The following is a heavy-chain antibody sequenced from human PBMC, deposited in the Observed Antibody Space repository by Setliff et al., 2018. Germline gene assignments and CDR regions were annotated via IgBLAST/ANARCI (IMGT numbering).Heavy chain of an antibody. D-gene: IGHD2-21*02. Sequence: PGGSLRLSCAASGFTFSHFAVTWVRQSPGRGLEWVASIGAGGDYTKYDDSVRGRFTISRDNSKNTIYLQMNILRAEDTAKYYCAKDPNGDFVGAFDSWGRGTLVTVSS. CDR3: AKDPNGDFVGAFDS. CDR1: GFTFSHFA. V-gene: IGHV3-23*01. CDR2: IGAGGDYT. J-gene: IGHJ5*01.